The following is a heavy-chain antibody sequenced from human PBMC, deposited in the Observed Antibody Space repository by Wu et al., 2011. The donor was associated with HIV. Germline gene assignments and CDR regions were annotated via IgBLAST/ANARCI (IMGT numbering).Heavy chain of an antibody. V-gene: IGHV1-69*14. CDR1: GGTFSSYA. J-gene: IGHJ4*02. Sequence: QVQLVQSGAEVKKPGSSVKVSCKASGGTFSSYAISWVRQAPGQGLEWMGRIIPIFGTANYAQKFQGRVTITADKSTSTAYMELSSLTSEDTAVYFCARGDPATGKFGASPYFDFWGQGTLVTVSS. D-gene: IGHD3-10*01. CDR3: ARGDPATGKFGASPYFDF. CDR2: IIPIFGTA.